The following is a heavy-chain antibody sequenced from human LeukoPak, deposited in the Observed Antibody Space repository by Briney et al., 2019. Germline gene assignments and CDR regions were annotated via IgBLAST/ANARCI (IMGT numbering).Heavy chain of an antibody. CDR1: GGSISSYY. CDR3: ARVGYCSSTSCYGVDYMDV. J-gene: IGHJ6*03. CDR2: IYTSGST. Sequence: SSETLSLTCTVSGGSISSYYWSWIRQPAGKGLEWIGRIYTSGSTNYNPSLKSRVTMSVDTSKNQFSLKLSSVTAADTAVYYCARVGYCSSTSCYGVDYMDVWGKGTTVTISS. D-gene: IGHD2-2*01. V-gene: IGHV4-4*07.